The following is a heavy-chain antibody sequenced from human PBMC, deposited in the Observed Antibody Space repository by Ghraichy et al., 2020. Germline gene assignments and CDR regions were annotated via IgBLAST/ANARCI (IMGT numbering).Heavy chain of an antibody. D-gene: IGHD4-17*01. J-gene: IGHJ4*02. CDR2: ISSSSSYI. Sequence: GGSLRLSCAASGFTFSSYSMNWVRQAPGKGLEWVSSISSSSSYIYYADSVKGRFTISRDNAKNSLYLQMNSLRAEDTAVYYCARAGDATVSGQSWGQGTLVIVSS. CDR3: ARAGDATVSGQS. CDR1: GFTFSSYS. V-gene: IGHV3-21*01.